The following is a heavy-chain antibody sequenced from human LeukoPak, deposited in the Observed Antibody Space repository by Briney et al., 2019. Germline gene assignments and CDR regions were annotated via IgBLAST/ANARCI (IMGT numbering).Heavy chain of an antibody. CDR1: GFTFGSYA. CDR2: ISASAGTT. Sequence: GGSLRLSCAASGFTFGSYAMTWVRQTPGKGLEWVSAISASAGTTYYADSVKGRFTISRDNSKNTLYLQMNSLRSDDTALYYCAKGGSSWSYYFDYWGQGTLVTVSS. V-gene: IGHV3-23*01. CDR3: AKGGSSWSYYFDY. D-gene: IGHD6-13*01. J-gene: IGHJ4*02.